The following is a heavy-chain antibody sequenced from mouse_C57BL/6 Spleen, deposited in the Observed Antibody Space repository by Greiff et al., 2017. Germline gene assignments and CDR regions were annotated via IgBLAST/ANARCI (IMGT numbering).Heavy chain of an antibody. CDR2: IYPGRGST. J-gene: IGHJ3*01. CDR1: GYTFTSYW. CDR3: ARSQPYSNPAWFAY. D-gene: IGHD2-5*01. Sequence: QVQLLQPGAELVKPGASVKMSCKASGYTFTSYWITWVKQRPGQGLEWIGDIYPGRGSTNYNEKFKSKATLTVDTSSSTAYMLLSSLTSEDSAVYYWARSQPYSNPAWFAYWGQGTLVTVSA. V-gene: IGHV1-55*01.